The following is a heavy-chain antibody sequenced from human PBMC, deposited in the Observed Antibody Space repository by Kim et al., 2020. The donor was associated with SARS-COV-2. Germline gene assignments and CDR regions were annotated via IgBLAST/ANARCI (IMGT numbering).Heavy chain of an antibody. CDR2: FHFSGTT. CDR1: GASISSSNYY. J-gene: IGHJ4*02. Sequence: SETLSLTCTVSGASISSSNYYWGWIRQSPGKGLEWLGSFHFSGTTYYNPSLKSRVAISMDTPKNQFSLKLSAVTAADTALYYCARHPPRFLWFGALCDFDYWGQGTLVTVSS. V-gene: IGHV4-39*01. D-gene: IGHD3-10*01. CDR3: ARHPPRFLWFGALCDFDY.